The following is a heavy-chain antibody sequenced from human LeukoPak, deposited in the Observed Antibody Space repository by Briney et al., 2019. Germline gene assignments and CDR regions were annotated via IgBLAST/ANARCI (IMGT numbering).Heavy chain of an antibody. V-gene: IGHV3-21*01. Sequence: GGSLRLSCAASGFTFSSYTMNWVRQAPGKGLEWVSCISSSSSYIYYADSVKGRFTISRDNAKNSLYLQMSTLRAEDTAVYYCAIPGSIAEAGTGFDYWGQGTLVTVS. CDR1: GFTFSSYT. D-gene: IGHD6-13*01. CDR3: AIPGSIAEAGTGFDY. J-gene: IGHJ4*02. CDR2: ISSSSSYI.